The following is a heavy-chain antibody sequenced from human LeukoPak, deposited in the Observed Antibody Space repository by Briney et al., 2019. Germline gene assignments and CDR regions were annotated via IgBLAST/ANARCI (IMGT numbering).Heavy chain of an antibody. CDR1: GGSISSSSYY. Sequence: SETLSLTCTVSGGSISSSSYYWGWIRQPPGKGLEWIGSIYYSGSTYYNPSLKSRVTISVDTSKNQFSLKLSSVTAADTAVYYCARAPGSVAACDYWGQGTLVTVSS. CDR2: IYYSGST. V-gene: IGHV4-39*07. CDR3: ARAPGSVAACDY. D-gene: IGHD2-15*01. J-gene: IGHJ4*02.